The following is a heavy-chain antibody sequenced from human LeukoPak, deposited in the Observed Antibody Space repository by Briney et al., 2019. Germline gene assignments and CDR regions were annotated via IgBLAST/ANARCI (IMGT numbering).Heavy chain of an antibody. CDR2: ISYDGTNK. CDR1: GFTFSSYA. CDR3: ARDPLYTNSPPSYFDY. Sequence: GGSLRLSCAASGFTFSSYAMIWVRQAPGKGLEWVAIISYDGTNKDYADSVKGRFTISRDNSRNTLYLQMNSLRAEDTAVYYCARDPLYTNSPPSYFDYWGQGTLVTVSS. J-gene: IGHJ4*02. D-gene: IGHD2-2*02. V-gene: IGHV3-30-3*01.